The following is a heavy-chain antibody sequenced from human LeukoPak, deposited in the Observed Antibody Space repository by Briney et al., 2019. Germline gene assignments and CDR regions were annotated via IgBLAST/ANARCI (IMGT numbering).Heavy chain of an antibody. J-gene: IGHJ5*02. Sequence: GGSLRLSCAASGFTFSSYAMHWVRQAPGKGLEWVAVISYGGSNKYYADSVKGRFTISRDNSKNTLYLQMNSLRAEDTAAYYCARDLCTVTTCDNWFDPWGQGTLVTVSS. V-gene: IGHV3-30-3*01. CDR3: ARDLCTVTTCDNWFDP. CDR1: GFTFSSYA. D-gene: IGHD4-17*01. CDR2: ISYGGSNK.